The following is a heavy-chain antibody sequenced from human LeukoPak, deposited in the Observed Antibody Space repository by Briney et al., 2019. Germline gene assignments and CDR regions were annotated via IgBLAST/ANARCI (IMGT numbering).Heavy chain of an antibody. J-gene: IGHJ5*02. Sequence: ASVKDSCKASGYTFTSHYMHWVRQAPGQGLEWMGLINPSGGSTSYEQKFQGRVTMTRDTSTSTVYMELSSVRSEDTAVYYCARDYYMVRGVIPFNWFDPWGQGTLVTVSS. CDR3: ARDYYMVRGVIPFNWFDP. V-gene: IGHV1-46*01. D-gene: IGHD3-10*01. CDR1: GYTFTSHY. CDR2: INPSGGST.